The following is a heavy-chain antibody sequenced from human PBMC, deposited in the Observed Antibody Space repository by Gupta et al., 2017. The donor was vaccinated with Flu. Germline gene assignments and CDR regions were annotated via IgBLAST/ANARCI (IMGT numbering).Heavy chain of an antibody. J-gene: IGHJ5*02. V-gene: IGHV3-74*01. Sequence: FNFSGHFMHWVRQAPGQGLVWVARIRFDGTATRYADSVKGRFTISRENAKNTVYLQIKSLSPEDTALYYCAREVVNNRLDPWGQGTLVTVAS. CDR3: AREVVNNRLDP. CDR1: FNFSGHF. CDR2: IRFDGTAT. D-gene: IGHD2-15*01.